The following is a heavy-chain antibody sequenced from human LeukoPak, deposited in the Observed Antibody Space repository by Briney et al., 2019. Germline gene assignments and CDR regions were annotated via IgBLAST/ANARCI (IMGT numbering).Heavy chain of an antibody. D-gene: IGHD6-13*01. CDR1: GGSISSSSYY. CDR2: IYYSGST. Sequence: SETLSLTCTVTGGSISSSSYYWGWIRQPPGKGLEWIGSIYYSGSTYYNPSLKSRVTISVDTSKNQFSLKLSSVTAADTAVYYCARDREAGSSWYLALTSVFDPWGQGTLVTVSS. V-gene: IGHV4-39*07. CDR3: ARDREAGSSWYLALTSVFDP. J-gene: IGHJ5*02.